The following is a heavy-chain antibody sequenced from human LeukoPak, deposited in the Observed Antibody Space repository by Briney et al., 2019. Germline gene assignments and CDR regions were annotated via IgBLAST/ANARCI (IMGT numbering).Heavy chain of an antibody. CDR1: GYTFTNYA. J-gene: IGHJ5*02. CDR3: ARDDSGSLNWFDP. D-gene: IGHD1-26*01. V-gene: IGHV1-18*01. CDR2: ISAYNGDR. Sequence: ASVKVSCKASGYTFTNYAFGWVRQAPGQGLGWMGWISAYNGDRNYAQNFQGRVTMTTDTSTSTAFMELRSLRSDDTAVYYCARDDSGSLNWFDPWGQGTLVTVSS.